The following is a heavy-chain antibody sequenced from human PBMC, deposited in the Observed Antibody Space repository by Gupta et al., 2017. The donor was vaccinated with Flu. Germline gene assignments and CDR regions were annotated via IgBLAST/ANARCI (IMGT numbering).Heavy chain of an antibody. CDR3: ARDHRVWIVGATTLRFRAFDI. CDR2: ISAYNGNT. J-gene: IGHJ3*02. Sequence: QVQLVQSGAEVKKPGASVKVSCKASGYTFTSYGISWVRQAPGQGLEWMGWISAYNGNTNYAQKLQGRVTMTTDTSTSTAYMELRSLRSDDTAVYYCARDHRVWIVGATTLRFRAFDIWGQGTMVTVSS. D-gene: IGHD1-26*01. CDR1: GYTFTSYG. V-gene: IGHV1-18*01.